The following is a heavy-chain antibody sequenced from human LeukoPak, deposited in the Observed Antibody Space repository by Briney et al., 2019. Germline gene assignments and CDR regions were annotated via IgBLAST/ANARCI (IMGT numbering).Heavy chain of an antibody. D-gene: IGHD1-26*01. CDR2: INHSGST. J-gene: IGHJ4*02. CDR1: GGSFSGYY. CDR3: ATQTRGSYLFDY. Sequence: SETLSLTCAVYGGSFSGYYWSWIRQPPGKGLEWIGEINHSGSTNYNPSLKSRVTISVDTSKNQFSLKLSSVTAADTAVYYCATQTRGSYLFDYWGQGTLVTVSS. V-gene: IGHV4-34*01.